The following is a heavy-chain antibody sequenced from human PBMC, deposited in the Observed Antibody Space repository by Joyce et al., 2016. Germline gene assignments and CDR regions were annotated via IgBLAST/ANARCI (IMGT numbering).Heavy chain of an antibody. D-gene: IGHD3-22*01. J-gene: IGHJ3*01. CDR1: GDSINNGDYY. CDR3: ARDFSMIIDVFEL. Sequence: QVQLQESGPGLVKPSETLSLTCTVSGDSINNGDYYWAWLRQPPGNGLEWSGSLHEATNTYYNPSLKSRMFMSVDTSKNQFSLKVDSVTAADTAVYYCARDFSMIIDVFELWGLGTLVTVSS. CDR2: LHEATNT. V-gene: IGHV4-39*07.